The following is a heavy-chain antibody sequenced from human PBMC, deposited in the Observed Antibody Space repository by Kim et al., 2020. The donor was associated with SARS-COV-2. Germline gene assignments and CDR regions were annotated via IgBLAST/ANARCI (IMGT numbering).Heavy chain of an antibody. D-gene: IGHD3-10*01. J-gene: IGHJ6*02. CDR3: VKSVGEYYYYYGLDV. CDR1: GFVFMNYA. CDR2: ISGSGGSS. Sequence: GSLRLSCAASGFVFMNYAMTWVRQAPGKGLEWVSGISGSGGSSYYADSVKGRFTISRDNSKDTVYLQMNSLRADDTAVYYCVKSVGEYYYYYGLDVWGQ. V-gene: IGHV3-23*01.